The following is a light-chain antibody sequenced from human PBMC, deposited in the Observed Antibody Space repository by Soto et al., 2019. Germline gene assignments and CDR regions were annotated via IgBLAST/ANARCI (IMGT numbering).Light chain of an antibody. CDR1: QSVSSY. V-gene: IGKV3-11*01. CDR2: DAS. J-gene: IGKJ2*01. CDR3: QQRSNWPPYT. Sequence: EIVLTQSPATLSLSPGERATLSCRASQSVSSYLAWYQQKPGQAPRLLIYDASNRATGIPARFSGSGSWTDFTLTITSLEPEDFAVYYYQQRSNWPPYTFGQGTKLEIK.